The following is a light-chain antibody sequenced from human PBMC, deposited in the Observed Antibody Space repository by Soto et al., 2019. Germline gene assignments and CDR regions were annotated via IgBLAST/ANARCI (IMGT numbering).Light chain of an antibody. V-gene: IGKV1-39*01. CDR2: AAS. J-gene: IGKJ5*01. CDR1: QSMSSY. Sequence: DIQMTKSTSSLSASVGDRVTITCRSSQSMSSYLNWYQQKPGKAPKLLIYAASSLQSGVPARFSGSGSGTDFTLTISSLQPEDFATYYCQQSYSTLITFGQGTRLENK. CDR3: QQSYSTLIT.